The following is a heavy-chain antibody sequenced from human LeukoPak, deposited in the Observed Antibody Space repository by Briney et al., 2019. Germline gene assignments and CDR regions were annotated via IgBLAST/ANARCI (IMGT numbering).Heavy chain of an antibody. D-gene: IGHD1-26*01. CDR2: IYYSGST. CDR3: ASGSYYFDY. J-gene: IGHJ4*02. V-gene: IGHV4-59*08. CDR1: GGSIRSYY. Sequence: PSDTLSLTCTVSGGSIRSYYWSWMRQPAGKGLEWIGYIYYSGSTKYNPSLKSRATISVDTSKNQFSLKLSSVTAADTAVYYCASGSYYFDYWGQGTLVTVSS.